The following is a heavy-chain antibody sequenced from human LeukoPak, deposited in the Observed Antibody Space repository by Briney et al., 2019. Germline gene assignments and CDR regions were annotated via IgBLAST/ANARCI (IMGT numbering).Heavy chain of an antibody. D-gene: IGHD6-13*01. CDR2: ISSSSSTI. V-gene: IGHV3-48*01. CDR1: GFTFSSYS. J-gene: IGHJ4*02. CDR3: ARDSIAAII. Sequence: GGSLRLSCAASGFTFSSYSMNWARQAPGKGLEWVSYISSSSSTIYYADSVKGRFTISRDNAKNSLYLQMNSLRAEDTAVYYCARDSIAAIIWGQGTLVTVSS.